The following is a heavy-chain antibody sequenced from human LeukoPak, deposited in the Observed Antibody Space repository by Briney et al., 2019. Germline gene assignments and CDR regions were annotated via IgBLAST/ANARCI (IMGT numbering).Heavy chain of an antibody. V-gene: IGHV4-59*01. D-gene: IGHD5-24*01. Sequence: PSETLSLTCTVSGGSISRYYWSWIRQPPGKGLQWIGYISYRGDTNYNPSLKSRVTISEQTSKNQFSLKLSSVTTADTAVYFCAGRWQQFPGYYYYYMDVWGKGTTVTVSS. CDR1: GGSISRYY. CDR3: AGRWQQFPGYYYYYMDV. J-gene: IGHJ6*03. CDR2: ISYRGDT.